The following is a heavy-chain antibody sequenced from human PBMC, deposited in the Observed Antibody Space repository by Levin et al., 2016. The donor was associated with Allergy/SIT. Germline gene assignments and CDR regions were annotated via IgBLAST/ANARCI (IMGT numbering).Heavy chain of an antibody. CDR3: ARLLLFAAAAFDL. CDR1: GYSFTNKW. CDR2: VYPADSDA. D-gene: IGHD6-13*01. Sequence: GESLKISCKGSGYSFTNKWIGWVRQRPGKGLEWMGIVYPADSDARYNPSFQGQATISADKSTSTAYLQWASLTASDTAIYYCARLLLFAAAAFDLWGQGTLVTVSS. J-gene: IGHJ5*02. V-gene: IGHV5-51*01.